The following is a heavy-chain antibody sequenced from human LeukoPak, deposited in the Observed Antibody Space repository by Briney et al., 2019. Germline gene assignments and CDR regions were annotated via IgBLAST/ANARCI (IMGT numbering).Heavy chain of an antibody. CDR2: IYYSGST. CDR3: ASGPQYYYDKTPPAGFDY. Sequence: SETLSLTCTVSGGSISSSSYYWGWIRQPPGKGLEWIGSIYYSGSTYYNPSLKSRVTISVDTSKNQFSLKLSSVTAADTAVYYCASGPQYYYDKTPPAGFDYWGQGTLVTVSS. J-gene: IGHJ4*02. CDR1: GGSISSSSYY. V-gene: IGHV4-39*07. D-gene: IGHD3-22*01.